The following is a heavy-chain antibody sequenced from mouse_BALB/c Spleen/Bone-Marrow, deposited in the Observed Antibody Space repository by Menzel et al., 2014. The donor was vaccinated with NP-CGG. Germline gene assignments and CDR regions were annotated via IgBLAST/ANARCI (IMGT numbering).Heavy chain of an antibody. V-gene: IGHV7-3*02. Sequence: EVKVVESGGGLVQPGGSLRLSCATSGFTFTDYYMNWVRQPPGKALEWLGFIRNKANGYTTEYSASVKGRFTISRDNSQNTLYLQMNTLRAEDSATYYCARDKGRVFFDYWGQGTTLTVSS. J-gene: IGHJ2*01. CDR1: GFTFTDYY. CDR3: ARDKGRVFFDY. CDR2: IRNKANGYTT.